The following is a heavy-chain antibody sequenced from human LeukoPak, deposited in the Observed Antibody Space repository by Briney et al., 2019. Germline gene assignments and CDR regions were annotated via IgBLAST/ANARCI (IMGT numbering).Heavy chain of an antibody. Sequence: SQTLSLTCTVSGGSISSGGYYWSWIRQHPGKGLEWIGYIYYSGSTYYNPSLKSRVTISVDTSKNQFSLKLSSVTAADTAVYYCARGIRISYGSDYWGQGTLVTVSS. CDR3: ARGIRISYGSDY. V-gene: IGHV4-31*03. CDR1: GGSISSGGYY. CDR2: IYYSGST. J-gene: IGHJ4*02. D-gene: IGHD5-18*01.